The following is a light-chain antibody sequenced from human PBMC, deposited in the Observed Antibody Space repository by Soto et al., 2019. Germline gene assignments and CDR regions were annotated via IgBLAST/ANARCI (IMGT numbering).Light chain of an antibody. CDR3: KLYYNWPLT. V-gene: IGKV3-15*01. CDR2: DTS. CDR1: QGMGDT. J-gene: IGKJ4*01. Sequence: VLTQSPAPLSVSPGEGVTRSCRASQGMGDTLAWYQHKPGQTPRLLIYDTSARATGVPARFSRSRSGPEVTLTINSLQSEDFAIYYCKLYYNWPLTFGGGTKVES.